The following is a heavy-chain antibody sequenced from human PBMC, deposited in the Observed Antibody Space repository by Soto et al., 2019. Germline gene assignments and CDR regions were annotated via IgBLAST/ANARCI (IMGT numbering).Heavy chain of an antibody. D-gene: IGHD6-19*01. CDR1: GFTFSDYA. Sequence: VQLVESGGGVVQPGRSLRLSCAASGFTFSDYAMHWVRQAPGKGLGWVAVVSHDGRNTHYADSVKGGFTISRDSSKNTVSLQMTSLSAEDTAVYYCAKGGRQWLVTSDFNYWGQGALVTVSS. J-gene: IGHJ4*02. CDR3: AKGGRQWLVTSDFNY. V-gene: IGHV3-30*18. CDR2: VSHDGRNT.